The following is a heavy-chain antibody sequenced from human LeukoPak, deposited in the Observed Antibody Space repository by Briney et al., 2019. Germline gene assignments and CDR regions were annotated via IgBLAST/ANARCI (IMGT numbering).Heavy chain of an antibody. CDR2: IRTDGSST. Sequence: GGSLRLSCAASGFSFSSYGMHWVRQGPGKGLVWVSHIRTDGSSTGYVDSVKGRFTISRDNAKNTLYLQMNSLRAEDTAVYYCVRGRDAFDIWGQGTMVTVSS. CDR1: GFSFSSYG. J-gene: IGHJ3*02. CDR3: VRGRDAFDI. V-gene: IGHV3-74*01.